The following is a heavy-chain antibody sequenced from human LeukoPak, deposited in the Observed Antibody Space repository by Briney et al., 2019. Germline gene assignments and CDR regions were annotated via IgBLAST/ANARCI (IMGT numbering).Heavy chain of an antibody. D-gene: IGHD6-13*01. CDR3: ASTGVIAAAGTSDY. J-gene: IGHJ4*02. V-gene: IGHV1-69*01. CDR2: IIPIFGTA. Sequence: GSSVKVSCKASGGTFSSCAISWVRQAPGQGLEWMGGIIPIFGTANYAQKFQGRVTITADESTSTAYMELSSLRSEDTAVYYCASTGVIAAAGTSDYWGQGTLVTVSS. CDR1: GGTFSSCA.